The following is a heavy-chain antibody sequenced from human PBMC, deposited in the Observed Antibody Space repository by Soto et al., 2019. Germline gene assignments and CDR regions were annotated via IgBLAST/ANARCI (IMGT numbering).Heavy chain of an antibody. CDR2: INQSGST. V-gene: IGHV4-34*01. Sequence: PSETLSLTCAVYGGSFSGYYWSWIRQPPGKGLEWIGEINQSGSTNYNPSLKSRVTISVDTSKNQFSLKLSSVTAADTAVYYCAKGGVRSSSVWGQGTLVTVSS. D-gene: IGHD6-6*01. J-gene: IGHJ4*02. CDR3: AKGGVRSSSV. CDR1: GGSFSGYY.